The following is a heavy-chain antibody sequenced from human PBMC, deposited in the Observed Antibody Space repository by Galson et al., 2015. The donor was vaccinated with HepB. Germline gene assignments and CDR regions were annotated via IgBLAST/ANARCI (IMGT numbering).Heavy chain of an antibody. D-gene: IGHD2-8*02. V-gene: IGHV1-2*06. Sequence: SVKVSCKASGYTFTGYYMHWVRQAPGQGLEWMGRINPNSGGTNYAQKFQGRVTMTRDTSISTAYMDLSRLRSDDTAVYYCARGLSVVSGPSGWNGGWVDSWGPGTLVTVSS. CDR2: INPNSGGT. CDR3: ARGLSVVSGPSGWNGGWVDS. J-gene: IGHJ5*01. CDR1: GYTFTGYY.